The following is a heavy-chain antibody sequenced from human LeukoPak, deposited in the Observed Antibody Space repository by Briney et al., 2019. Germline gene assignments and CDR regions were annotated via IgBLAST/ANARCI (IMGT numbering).Heavy chain of an antibody. CDR1: GFTFSHYG. Sequence: QPGRSLRLSCEASGFTFSHYGIHWVRHTPGKGLEWVAAISSDGVEKHYADSVKGRLTISRDNSKNTLYLQMNSLRAEETAVYYCAKKNSGLHPFDFWGQGTLVIVSS. CDR3: AKKNSGLHPFDF. CDR2: ISSDGVEK. D-gene: IGHD4-23*01. V-gene: IGHV3-30*04. J-gene: IGHJ4*02.